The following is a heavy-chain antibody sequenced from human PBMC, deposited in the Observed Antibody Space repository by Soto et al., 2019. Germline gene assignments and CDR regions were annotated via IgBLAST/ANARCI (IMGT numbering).Heavy chain of an antibody. Sequence: ASVKVSCKASGYTVTSYAMHWVRQAPGQRLEWMGWINAGNGNTKYSQKFQGRVTITRDTSASTAYMELSSLRSEDTAVYYCAGDKWITIFGVVPQYGMDVWGQGTTVTVSS. J-gene: IGHJ6*02. V-gene: IGHV1-3*01. CDR3: AGDKWITIFGVVPQYGMDV. D-gene: IGHD3-3*01. CDR1: GYTVTSYA. CDR2: INAGNGNT.